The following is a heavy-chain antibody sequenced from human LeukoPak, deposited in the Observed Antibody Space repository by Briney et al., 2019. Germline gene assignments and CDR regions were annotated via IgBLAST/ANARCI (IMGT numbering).Heavy chain of an antibody. CDR3: ARAGYSMDTEYFQH. D-gene: IGHD5-18*01. CDR2: ISNSGTAI. CDR1: GFTFSSYG. J-gene: IGHJ1*01. Sequence: GGSLRLSCAASGFTFSSYGMNWVRQAPGKGLEWVSYISNSGTAIYYADSVKGRFTISRDNARSSLYLQMNSLRAEDTAVYYCARAGYSMDTEYFQHWGQGTLVTVPS. V-gene: IGHV3-48*03.